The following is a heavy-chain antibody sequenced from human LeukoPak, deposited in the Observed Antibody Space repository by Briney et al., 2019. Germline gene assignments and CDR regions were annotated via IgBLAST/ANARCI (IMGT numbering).Heavy chain of an antibody. CDR2: IKDDGSDK. CDR3: ADLGSRD. D-gene: IGHD3-16*01. J-gene: IGHJ4*02. V-gene: IGHV3-7*01. CDR1: RFTFSRAW. Sequence: PGGSLRLSCAASRFTFSRAWMTWVRQAPGKGLEWLATIKDDGSDKYYVDSVKGRFTISRDNAKKSLWLQMNSLRVEDTAMYYCADLGSRDWGQGTLVTVSS.